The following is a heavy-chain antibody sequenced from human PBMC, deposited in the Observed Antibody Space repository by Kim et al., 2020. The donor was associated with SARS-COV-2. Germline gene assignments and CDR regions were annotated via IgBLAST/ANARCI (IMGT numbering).Heavy chain of an antibody. J-gene: IGHJ6*02. CDR1: GFTFSSYG. CDR2: ISYDGSNK. Sequence: VGSLRLSCAASGFTFSSYGMHWVRQAPGKGLEWVAVISYDGSNKYYADSVKGRFTISRDNSKNTLYLQMNSLRAEDTAVYYCAKEGEVQLWPHYYYGMDVWGQGTTVTVSS. V-gene: IGHV3-30*18. D-gene: IGHD5-18*01. CDR3: AKEGEVQLWPHYYYGMDV.